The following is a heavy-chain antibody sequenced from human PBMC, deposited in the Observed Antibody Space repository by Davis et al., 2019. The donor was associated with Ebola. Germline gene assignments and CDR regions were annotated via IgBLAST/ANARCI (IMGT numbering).Heavy chain of an antibody. CDR3: ARDLSAEYSGSYIY. J-gene: IGHJ4*02. V-gene: IGHV3-48*02. CDR2: ISSSSSTI. Sequence: GESLKISCAASGFTFSSYSMNWVRQAPGKGPEWVSYISSSSSTIYYADSVKGRFTISRDNAKNSLYLQMNSLRDEDTAVYYCARDLSAEYSGSYIYWGQGTLVTVSS. CDR1: GFTFSSYS. D-gene: IGHD1-26*01.